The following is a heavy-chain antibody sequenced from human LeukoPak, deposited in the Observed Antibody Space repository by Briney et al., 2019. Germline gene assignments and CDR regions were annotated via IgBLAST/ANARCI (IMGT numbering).Heavy chain of an antibody. Sequence: GGSLRLSCAASGFTFDDYGMSWVRQAPGKGLEWVSGINWNGGSTGYADSVRGRFTISRDNAKNSLYLQMNSLRAEDTALYYCARGTKNSYYYDSSGYRHYYYYYYMDVWGKGTTVTVSS. CDR1: GFTFDDYG. CDR2: INWNGGST. J-gene: IGHJ6*03. D-gene: IGHD3-22*01. CDR3: ARGTKNSYYYDSSGYRHYYYYYYMDV. V-gene: IGHV3-20*04.